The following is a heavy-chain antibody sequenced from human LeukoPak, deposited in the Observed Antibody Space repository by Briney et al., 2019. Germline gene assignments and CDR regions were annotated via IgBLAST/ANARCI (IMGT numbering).Heavy chain of an antibody. CDR2: ISGSGGST. V-gene: IGHV3-23*01. J-gene: IGHJ4*02. D-gene: IGHD3-10*01. Sequence: GGSLRLSCAASGFTFSSYAMSWVRQAPGKGLEWVSAISGSGGSTYYADSVKGRFTISRDNSKNTLYLQMNSLRAEDTAVYYCAKGQELYGSVSISDYWGQGTLVTVSS. CDR1: GFTFSSYA. CDR3: AKGQELYGSVSISDY.